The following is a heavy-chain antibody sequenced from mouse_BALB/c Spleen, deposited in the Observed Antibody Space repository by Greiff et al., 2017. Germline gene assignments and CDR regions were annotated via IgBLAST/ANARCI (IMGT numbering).Heavy chain of an antibody. CDR3: ASYGSRGFAY. Sequence: VKLQESGPGLVAPSQSLSITCTVSGFSLTSYGVHWVRQPPGKGLEWLGVIWAGGSTNYNSALMSRLSISKDNSKSQVFLKMNSLQTDDTAMYYCASYGSRGFAYWGQGTLVTVAA. CDR2: IWAGGST. CDR1: GFSLTSYG. V-gene: IGHV2-9*02. J-gene: IGHJ3*01. D-gene: IGHD2-2*01.